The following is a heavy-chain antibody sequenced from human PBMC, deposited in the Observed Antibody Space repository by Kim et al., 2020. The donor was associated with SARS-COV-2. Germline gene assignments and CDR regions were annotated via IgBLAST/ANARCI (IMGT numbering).Heavy chain of an antibody. CDR3: VKYSGYDYDSTNYYYYYGMDV. V-gene: IGHV3-23*03. CDR1: GFTFSSYA. D-gene: IGHD5-12*01. CDR2: IYSGGSST. J-gene: IGHJ6*02. Sequence: GGSLRLSCSASGFTFSSYAMSWVRQAPGKGLEWVSVIYSGGSSTYYADSVKGRFTISRDNSKNTLYLQMNSLRAEDTAVYYCVKYSGYDYDSTNYYYYYGMDVWGQGTTVTVSS.